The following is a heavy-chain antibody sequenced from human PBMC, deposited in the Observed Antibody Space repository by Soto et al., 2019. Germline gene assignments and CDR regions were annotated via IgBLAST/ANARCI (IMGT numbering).Heavy chain of an antibody. CDR3: ARDSICGIGFS. Sequence: SETLSLTCTVSAGSISSGDYYWSWIRQPPGKGLEWIGYIYYSGSTYYNPSLKSRITISVATSKNQFSLRLSSVTAADTAVYYCARDSICGIGFSWSQGTLVTVSS. J-gene: IGHJ4*02. D-gene: IGHD1-26*01. V-gene: IGHV4-30-4*01. CDR1: AGSISSGDYY. CDR2: IYYSGST.